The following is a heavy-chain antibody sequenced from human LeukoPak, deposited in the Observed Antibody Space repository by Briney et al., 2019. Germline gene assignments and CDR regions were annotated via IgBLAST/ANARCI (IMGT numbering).Heavy chain of an antibody. D-gene: IGHD2-2*02. V-gene: IGHV3-23*01. CDR2: ITGPGGST. Sequence: GGSLRLSCAASGFTFSTYAMSWVRRTPGKGLEWVSAITGPGGSTYYADSVKGRFTISRDNSNNTLYLQMNSLRAEDTAVYYCAKARSGSSSSCYNYWGQGTLVTVSS. CDR1: GFTFSTYA. J-gene: IGHJ4*02. CDR3: AKARSGSSSSCYNY.